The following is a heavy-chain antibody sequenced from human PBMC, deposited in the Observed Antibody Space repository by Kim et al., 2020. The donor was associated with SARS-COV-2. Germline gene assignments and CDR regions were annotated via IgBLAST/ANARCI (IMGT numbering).Heavy chain of an antibody. D-gene: IGHD2-21*02. J-gene: IGHJ4*02. Sequence: GGSLRLSCAASGFTFSSYSMNWVRQAPGKGLEWVSYISSSSSTIYYADSVKGRFTISRDNAKNSLYLQMNSLRDEDTAVYYCARDLAYCGGDCYNSDYWGQGTLVTVSS. CDR2: ISSSSSTI. CDR1: GFTFSSYS. CDR3: ARDLAYCGGDCYNSDY. V-gene: IGHV3-48*02.